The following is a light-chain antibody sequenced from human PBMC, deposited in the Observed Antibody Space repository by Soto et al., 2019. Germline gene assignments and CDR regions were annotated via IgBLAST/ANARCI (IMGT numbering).Light chain of an antibody. CDR1: SSDVGTYNL. Sequence: HSALTQPASVSGSPGQSITISCTGTSSDVGTYNLVSWFQQHPGKAPKLIIYEGTKRPSEISNRFSGSKSGNTASLTISGLQAEDEADYHCCSYAGGGTFVFGGGTKLTVL. CDR2: EGT. V-gene: IGLV2-23*03. CDR3: CSYAGGGTFV. J-gene: IGLJ2*01.